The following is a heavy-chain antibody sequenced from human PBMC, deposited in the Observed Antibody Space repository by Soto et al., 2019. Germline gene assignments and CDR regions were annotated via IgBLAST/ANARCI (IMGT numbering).Heavy chain of an antibody. V-gene: IGHV4-30-4*01. D-gene: IGHD3-16*02. CDR2: IYYSGST. J-gene: IGHJ5*02. Sequence: PSETLSLTCTFSCGSISSGDYYWSWIRQPPGKGLEWIGYIYYSGSTYYNPSLKSRVTISVDTSKNQFSLKLSSVTAADTAVYYCARSDYVWGSYRNGNWFDPWGQGTLVTVSS. CDR1: CGSISSGDYY. CDR3: ARSDYVWGSYRNGNWFDP.